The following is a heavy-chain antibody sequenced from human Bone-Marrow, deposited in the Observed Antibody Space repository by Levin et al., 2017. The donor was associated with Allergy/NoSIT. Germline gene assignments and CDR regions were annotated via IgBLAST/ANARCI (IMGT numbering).Heavy chain of an antibody. CDR3: AKGQRYFDWAVDY. Sequence: SGGSLRLSCAASGFTFSSYGMGWVRQIQGKGLEWVSGISGRGGSTHYADSVKGRFTVSRDNSKNTLYLQMDNLRVEDTAVYYCAKGQRYFDWAVDYWGQGTLVTVPS. CDR2: ISGRGGST. V-gene: IGHV3-23*01. J-gene: IGHJ4*02. CDR1: GFTFSSYG. D-gene: IGHD3-9*01.